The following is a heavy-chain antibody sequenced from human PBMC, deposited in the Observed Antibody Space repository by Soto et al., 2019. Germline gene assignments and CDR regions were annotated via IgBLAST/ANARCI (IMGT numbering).Heavy chain of an antibody. D-gene: IGHD6-19*01. CDR1: GGSVSSGSYY. J-gene: IGHJ6*02. V-gene: IGHV4-61*01. Sequence: SETLSLTCTVSGGSVSSGSYYWSWIRQPPGKGLEWIGYIYYSGSTNYNPSLKSRVTISVDTSKNQFSLKLSSVTAADTAVYYCARDPGYSSGWYGYYYYGMDVWGQGTTVTVSS. CDR2: IYYSGST. CDR3: ARDPGYSSGWYGYYYYGMDV.